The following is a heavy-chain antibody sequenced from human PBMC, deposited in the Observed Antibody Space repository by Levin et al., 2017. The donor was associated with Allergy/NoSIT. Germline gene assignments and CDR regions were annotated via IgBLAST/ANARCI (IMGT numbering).Heavy chain of an antibody. CDR3: ARIRARYCSGGDSGYSFNY. CDR1: GFSLTTTGMC. D-gene: IGHD2-15*01. CDR2: IDWDADK. Sequence: SGPTLVKPTQTLTLTCSFSGFSLTTTGMCVSWIRQPPGKALEWLALIDWDADKYYSTSLRTRLTISKDTSKNQVVLTMTNMDPVDTATYYCARIRARYCSGGDSGYSFNYWGQGTLVTVSS. V-gene: IGHV2-70*01. J-gene: IGHJ4*02.